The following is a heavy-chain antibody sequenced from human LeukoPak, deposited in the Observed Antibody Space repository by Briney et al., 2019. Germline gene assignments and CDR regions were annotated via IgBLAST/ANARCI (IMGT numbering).Heavy chain of an antibody. J-gene: IGHJ6*02. D-gene: IGHD3-10*01. CDR3: ARTMVRGIDYYYYYAMDV. Sequence: SETLSLTCTVSSGSISSSSYYWDWIRQPPGKGLDWIGSIYYSGTTYYNPSLKSRVTISLDTSKNQVSLKLSSVTAADTAVYYCARTMVRGIDYYYYYAMDVWGLRTTVTVSS. CDR1: SGSISSSSYY. CDR2: IYYSGTT. V-gene: IGHV4-39*07.